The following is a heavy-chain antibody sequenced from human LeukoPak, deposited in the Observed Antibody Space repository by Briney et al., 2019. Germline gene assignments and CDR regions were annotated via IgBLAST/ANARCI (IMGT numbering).Heavy chain of an antibody. V-gene: IGHV1-2*02. D-gene: IGHD4-17*01. J-gene: IGHJ5*02. CDR1: GYTFTGYY. CDR2: INPNSGDT. CDR3: ARGDDGDYYNWFDP. Sequence: ASGKVSCKASGYTFTGYYIHWVRQAPGQGLEWMGWINPNSGDTNYAQKFQGRVTMTRDTSSSTAYMELSRLRSDDTAVYYCARGDDGDYYNWFDPWGQGNLVTVSS.